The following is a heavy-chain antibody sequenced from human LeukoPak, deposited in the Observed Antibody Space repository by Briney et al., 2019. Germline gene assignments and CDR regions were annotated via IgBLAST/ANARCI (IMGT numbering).Heavy chain of an antibody. J-gene: IGHJ4*02. CDR3: ARSGYCSSTSCPAGFGY. V-gene: IGHV4-4*02. Sequence: SETLSLTCAVSGGSISSNNWWSWVRQTPGKGLEWIGEIYHSGSTNYNPSLKSRVTISVDKSKNQFSLKLSSVTAADTAVYYCARSGYCSSTSCPAGFGYWGQGTLVTVSS. D-gene: IGHD2-2*01. CDR1: GGSISSNNW. CDR2: IYHSGST.